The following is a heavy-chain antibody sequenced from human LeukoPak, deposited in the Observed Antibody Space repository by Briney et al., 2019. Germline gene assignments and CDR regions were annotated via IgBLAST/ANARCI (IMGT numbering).Heavy chain of an antibody. CDR3: ARGLAVAGDLYYYYGMDV. V-gene: IGHV1-69*13. J-gene: IGHJ6*02. Sequence: GASVKVSCKASGYTFTSYGISWVRQAPGQGLEWMGGIIPIFGTANYAQKFQGRVTITADGSTSTAYMELSSLRSEDTAVYYCARGLAVAGDLYYYYGMDVWGQGTTVTVSS. D-gene: IGHD6-19*01. CDR2: IIPIFGTA. CDR1: GYTFTSYG.